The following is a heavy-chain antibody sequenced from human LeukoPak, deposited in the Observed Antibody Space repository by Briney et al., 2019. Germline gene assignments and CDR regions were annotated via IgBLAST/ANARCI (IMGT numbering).Heavy chain of an antibody. V-gene: IGHV3-15*01. CDR2: IKSKTDGGTT. D-gene: IGHD2-15*01. Sequence: GGSLRLSRAASGFTFSNAWMSWVRQAPGKGLEWVGRIKSKTDGGTTDYAAPVKGRFTISRDDSKNTLYLQMNSLKTEDTAVYYCTTIGGYDSYYGMDVWGQGTTVTVSS. J-gene: IGHJ6*02. CDR3: TTIGGYDSYYGMDV. CDR1: GFTFSNAW.